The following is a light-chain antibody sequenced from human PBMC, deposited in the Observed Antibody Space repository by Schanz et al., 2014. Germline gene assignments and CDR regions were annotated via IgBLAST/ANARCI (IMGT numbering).Light chain of an antibody. V-gene: IGKV3D-15*02. J-gene: IGKJ3*01. Sequence: EIVMTQSPATLSVSPGERATLSCRASQSVSDNLAWYQQKPGQAPRLLIYGTSIRATGIPDRFSGSGSGTDFTLTISRLEPEDFAVYYCHQYINSPFTFGPGTKLDLK. CDR2: GTS. CDR3: HQYINSPFT. CDR1: QSVSDN.